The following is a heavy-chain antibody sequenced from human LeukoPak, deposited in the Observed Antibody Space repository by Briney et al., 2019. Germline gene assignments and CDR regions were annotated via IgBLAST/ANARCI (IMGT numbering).Heavy chain of an antibody. CDR3: AKDPSDFLVDC. Sequence: GGSLRLSCAASGFTFYTYAMNWVRQAPGKGPQWVAAISGSGGTTYYADSVKGRFTISRDNSKNTVYLQLSSLRAEDTAVYYCAKDPSDFLVDCWGQGTLATVSS. J-gene: IGHJ4*02. CDR1: GFTFYTYA. CDR2: ISGSGGTT. D-gene: IGHD2-21*02. V-gene: IGHV3-23*01.